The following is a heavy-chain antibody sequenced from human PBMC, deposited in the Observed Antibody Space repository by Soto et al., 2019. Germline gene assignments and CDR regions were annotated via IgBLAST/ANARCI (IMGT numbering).Heavy chain of an antibody. CDR3: AKAVCPSCYAQGVY. CDR1: GFTFSSYA. J-gene: IGHJ4*02. V-gene: IGHV3-23*01. D-gene: IGHD2-2*01. Sequence: EGSLRLSCAASGFTFSSYAMSWVRQAPGKGLEWVSAISGSGGSTYYADSVKGRFTISRDNSKNTLYLQMNSLRAEDTAVYYCAKAVCPSCYAQGVYWGQGTLVTVSS. CDR2: ISGSGGST.